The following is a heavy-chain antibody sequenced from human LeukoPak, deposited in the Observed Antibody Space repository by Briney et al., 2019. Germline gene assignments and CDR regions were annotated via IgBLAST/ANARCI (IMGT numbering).Heavy chain of an antibody. CDR2: IIPIFGTA. J-gene: IGHJ5*02. D-gene: IGHD2-2*01. Sequence: ASVTVSCKASGGTFSSYAISWVRQAPGQGLEWMGGIIPIFGTANYAQKFQGRVTITTDESTSTAYMELSSLRSEDTAVYYCARVEVQLLSGGRHNWFDPWGQGTLVTVSS. V-gene: IGHV1-69*05. CDR3: ARVEVQLLSGGRHNWFDP. CDR1: GGTFSSYA.